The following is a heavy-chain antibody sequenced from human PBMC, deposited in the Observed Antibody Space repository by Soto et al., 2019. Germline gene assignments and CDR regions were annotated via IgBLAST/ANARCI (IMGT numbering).Heavy chain of an antibody. J-gene: IGHJ5*02. CDR3: ARMATFGSLKWLDP. CDR2: MNPGSGDT. V-gene: IGHV1-8*01. D-gene: IGHD3-16*01. Sequence: ASSVKVSCTASGYRFTNHDVSWVRHATGQGLEWMGWMNPGSGDTGYAQKFQGRVTMTRDISTATAYMELSSLRSDDTATYYWARMATFGSLKWLDPWGQGTPVTVSS. CDR1: GYRFTNHD.